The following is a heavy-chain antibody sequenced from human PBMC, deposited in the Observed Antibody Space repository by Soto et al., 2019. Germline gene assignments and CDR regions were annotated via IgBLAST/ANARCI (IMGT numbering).Heavy chain of an antibody. CDR3: ARQLDY. J-gene: IGHJ4*02. V-gene: IGHV3-66*04. CDR1: GFVVSDNY. Sequence: EVKVVESGGGLVQPGGSLRLSCAASGFVVSDNYMTWVRQAPGKGLEWVSVIYSGGKTDYTDSVKGRFTVSRDISKNTMYLQMNSLRAEDKAVYYCARQLDYWGQGTLLIVSS. CDR2: IYSGGKT.